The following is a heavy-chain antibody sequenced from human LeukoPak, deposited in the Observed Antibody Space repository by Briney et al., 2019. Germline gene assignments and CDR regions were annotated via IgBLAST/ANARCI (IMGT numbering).Heavy chain of an antibody. J-gene: IGHJ4*02. CDR2: IKQDGSEK. CDR3: ARDRYTGWYSFDY. CDR1: GFTFSSYW. V-gene: IGHV3-7*01. Sequence: GGSLRLSCAASGFTFSSYWMSWVRQAPGKGLEWVANIKQDGSEKYYVDSVKGRFTISRDNAKNSLYLQMKSLRAEDTAVYYCARDRYTGWYSFDYWGQGTLITVSS. D-gene: IGHD6-19*01.